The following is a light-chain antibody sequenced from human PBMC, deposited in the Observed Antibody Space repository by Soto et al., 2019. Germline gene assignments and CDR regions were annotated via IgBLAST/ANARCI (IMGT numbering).Light chain of an antibody. J-gene: IGKJ4*01. CDR2: DAS. V-gene: IGKV3-20*01. CDR3: QQYAKSPLT. CDR1: QSVSRNY. Sequence: EIVLTQSPGTLSLSPGESATLSCRASQSVSRNYLAWYQQKPGQAPRLLIYDASSRATGIPDRFSGSGSETDFTLTISRLAAEDCALYHCQQYAKSPLTFGGGTKLEIK.